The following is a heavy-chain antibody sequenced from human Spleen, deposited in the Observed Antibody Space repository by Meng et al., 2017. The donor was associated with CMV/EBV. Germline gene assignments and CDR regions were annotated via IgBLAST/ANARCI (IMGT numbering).Heavy chain of an antibody. V-gene: IGHV1-8*01. CDR3: ARGLRITIFGVVIFDGMDV. Sequence: ASVKVSCKASGYTFTSYDINWVRQATGQGLEWMGWMNPNSDNTDYAQKFQGRVTMTRDTSISTAYMELSSLRSEDTAVYYCARGLRITIFGVVIFDGMDVWGQGTTVTVSS. CDR1: GYTFTSYD. J-gene: IGHJ6*02. CDR2: MNPNSDNT. D-gene: IGHD3-3*01.